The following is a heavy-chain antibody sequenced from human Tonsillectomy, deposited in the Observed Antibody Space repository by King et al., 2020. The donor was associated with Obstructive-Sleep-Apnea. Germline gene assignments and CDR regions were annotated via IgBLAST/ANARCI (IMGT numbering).Heavy chain of an antibody. V-gene: IGHV4-34*01. CDR3: ARGEPSDNRSKFFDDY. CDR1: GGSFSGYY. CDR2: INHSGIT. J-gene: IGHJ4*02. Sequence: VQLQQWGAGLLKPSETLSLSCAVYGGSFSGYYLSWIRQTPGRGLVWIGEINHSGITNYNPSLKSRVTISVDTSKNQFSLKLSAVTAADTAVYYCARGEPSDNRSKFFDDYWGQGTVVTVSS. D-gene: IGHD3/OR15-3a*01.